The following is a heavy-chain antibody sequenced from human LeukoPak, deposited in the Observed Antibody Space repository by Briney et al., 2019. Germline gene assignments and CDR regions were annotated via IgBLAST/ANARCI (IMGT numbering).Heavy chain of an antibody. CDR2: IHLRGDT. D-gene: IGHD1-26*01. CDR3: AREYGGTYGSFEY. J-gene: IGHJ4*02. CDR1: GYSISSGYF. Sequence: PSETLSLACTVSGYSISSGYFWGWFRQPPGKGLEWIGGIHLRGDTSYNPSLKSRVTISADTSNNQFSLKLSSVTAADTAMYYCAREYGGTYGSFEYWGQGSLVTVSS. V-gene: IGHV4-38-2*02.